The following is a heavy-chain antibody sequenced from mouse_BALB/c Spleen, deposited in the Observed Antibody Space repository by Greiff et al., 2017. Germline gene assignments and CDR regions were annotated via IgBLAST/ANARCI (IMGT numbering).Heavy chain of an antibody. CDR3: ARHYYYGSSPYAMDY. CDR1: GFTFSSYT. CDR2: ISNGGGST. J-gene: IGHJ4*01. V-gene: IGHV5-12-2*01. D-gene: IGHD1-1*01. Sequence: EVQLVESGGGLVQPGGSLKLSCAASGFTFSSYTMSWVRQTPEKRLEWVAYISNGGGSTYYPDTVKGRFTISRDNAKNTLYLQMSSLKSEDTAMYYCARHYYYGSSPYAMDYWGQGTSVTVSS.